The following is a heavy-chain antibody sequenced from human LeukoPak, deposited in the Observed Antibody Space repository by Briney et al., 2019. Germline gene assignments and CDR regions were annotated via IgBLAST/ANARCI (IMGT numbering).Heavy chain of an antibody. CDR3: SRDVAAIRY. V-gene: IGHV3-7*04. CDR1: GFTFSNYW. CDR2: IKQDGSEK. D-gene: IGHD2-15*01. J-gene: IGHJ4*02. Sequence: PGGSLRLSCAVSGFTFSNYWMSWVRQAPGKGLEWVANIKQDGSEKYYVDSVKGRFTISRDNAKNSLDLQMNSLRAEGTAVYYCSRDVAAIRYWGQGTLVTVSS.